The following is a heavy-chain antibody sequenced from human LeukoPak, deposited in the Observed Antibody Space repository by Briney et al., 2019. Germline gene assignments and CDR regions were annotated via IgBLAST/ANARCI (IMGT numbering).Heavy chain of an antibody. CDR2: ISGSGGST. J-gene: IGHJ3*01. V-gene: IGHV3-23*01. Sequence: PGGSLRLSCAASGFTFSNYVMSWVRQAPGKGLEWVSGISGSGGSTYSADSVKGRLTISRDNYKSTLFLQLNCLRVDDTAVYYWAKDPNGDYVGAFDVWGQGIMVTVSS. D-gene: IGHD4-23*01. CDR1: GFTFSNYV. CDR3: AKDPNGDYVGAFDV.